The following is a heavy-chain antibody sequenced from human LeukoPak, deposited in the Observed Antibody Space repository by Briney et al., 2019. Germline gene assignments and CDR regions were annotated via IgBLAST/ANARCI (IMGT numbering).Heavy chain of an antibody. D-gene: IGHD3-3*01. CDR3: ARDGSYYDFWSGYYTGLPDY. CDR1: GGSVSSSSYD. Sequence: SETLSLTCTVSGGSVSSSSYDWGWIRQPGGKGLEWIVRIYTSGSTNYNPAGKRRFTMSVDTSTNQFSLKLSSVTAADTAVYYCARDGSYYDFWSGYYTGLPDYWGQGTLVTVSS. V-gene: IGHV4-61*02. J-gene: IGHJ4*02. CDR2: IYTSGST.